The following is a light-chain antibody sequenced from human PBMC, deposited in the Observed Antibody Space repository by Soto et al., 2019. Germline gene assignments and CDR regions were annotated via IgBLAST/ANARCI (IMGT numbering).Light chain of an antibody. Sequence: QPVLTQPPSASGTPGQRVIISCSGSGSSIGTNTVNWYRQLPGTAPKLLIYGNNQRPSGVPDRFSGSKSGTSASLAISGLQSVDEADYYCAAWDGSLNNVLFGGGTKLTVL. V-gene: IGLV1-44*01. CDR1: GSSIGTNT. J-gene: IGLJ2*01. CDR2: GNN. CDR3: AAWDGSLNNVL.